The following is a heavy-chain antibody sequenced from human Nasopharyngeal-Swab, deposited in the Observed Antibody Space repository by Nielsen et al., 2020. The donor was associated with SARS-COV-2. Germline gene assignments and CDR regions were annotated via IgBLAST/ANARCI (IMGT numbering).Heavy chain of an antibody. CDR3: ARAFRDGYNYGY. V-gene: IGHV1-46*01. J-gene: IGHJ4*02. Sequence: WVRQAPGQGIEWMGIINPSGGSTSYAQKFQGRVTMTRDTSTSTVCMELSSLRSEDTAAHYCARAFRDGYNYGYWGQGTLVTVSS. D-gene: IGHD5-24*01. CDR2: INPSGGST.